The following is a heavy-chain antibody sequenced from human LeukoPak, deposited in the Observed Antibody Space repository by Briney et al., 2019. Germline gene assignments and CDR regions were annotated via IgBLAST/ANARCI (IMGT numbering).Heavy chain of an antibody. D-gene: IGHD6-19*01. CDR3: ARVSSSGENDY. V-gene: IGHV1-69*05. CDR1: GGTFSSYA. CDR2: IIPIFGTA. J-gene: IGHJ4*02. Sequence: RASVKVSCKASGGTFSSYAISWVRQAPGQGLEWMGGIIPIFGTANYAQKFQGRVTITTDESTSTAYMELSSLRPEDTAVYYCARVSSSGENDYWGQGTLVTVSS.